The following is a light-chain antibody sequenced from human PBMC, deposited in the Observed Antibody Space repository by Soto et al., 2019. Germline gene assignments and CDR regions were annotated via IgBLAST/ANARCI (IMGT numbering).Light chain of an antibody. V-gene: IGLV4-69*01. CDR1: SGHSSYA. Sequence: QSVLTQSPSASASLGASAKLTCTLSSGHSSYAIAWHQQQPEKGPRYLMKLNSDGSHSKGDGIPDRFSGSSSGAERYLTIASLQSEDEADYSCQTWGTGIQVFGRGTKVTVL. CDR2: LNSDGSH. J-gene: IGLJ3*02. CDR3: QTWGTGIQV.